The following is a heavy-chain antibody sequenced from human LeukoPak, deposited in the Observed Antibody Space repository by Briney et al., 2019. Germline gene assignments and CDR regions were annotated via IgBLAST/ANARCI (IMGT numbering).Heavy chain of an antibody. Sequence: SETLSLTCTVSGGSISSSSYYWGWIRQPPGKGLEWIGSIYYSGSTCYNPSLKSRVTISVDTSKNQFSLKLSSVTAAGRAVYYCARLAPTGANVDYWGQGTLVTVSS. V-gene: IGHV4-39*01. CDR2: IYYSGST. D-gene: IGHD1-26*01. J-gene: IGHJ4*02. CDR3: ARLAPTGANVDY. CDR1: GGSISSSSYY.